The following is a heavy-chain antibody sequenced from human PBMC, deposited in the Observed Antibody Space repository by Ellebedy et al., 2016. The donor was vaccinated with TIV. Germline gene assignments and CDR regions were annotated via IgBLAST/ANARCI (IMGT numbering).Heavy chain of an antibody. CDR2: IKSKRDGETT. D-gene: IGHD3-3*01. CDR1: GFTFGRAW. CDR3: TTGFSTAWHDHC. Sequence: GESLKISCAASGFTFGRAWMNWVRQTPGKGLEWVGRIKSKRDGETTEYAAPVKGRFTIPRDDSDNMLSLQMNSLKAEDTAVYYCTTGFSTAWHDHCWGQGTLVTVSS. V-gene: IGHV3-15*07. J-gene: IGHJ4*02.